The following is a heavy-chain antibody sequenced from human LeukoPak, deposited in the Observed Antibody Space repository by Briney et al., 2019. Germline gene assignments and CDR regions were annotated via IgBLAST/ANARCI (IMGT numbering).Heavy chain of an antibody. J-gene: IGHJ2*01. CDR2: INHSGST. Sequence: SETLSLTCAVYGGSFSGYYWSWIRQPPGKGLEWIGEINHSGSTNYNPSLKSRVTISVDTSKNQFSLKLSSVTAADTAIYYCARAPTRRYFDLWGRGTLVSVFS. V-gene: IGHV4-34*01. D-gene: IGHD4-11*01. CDR3: ARAPTRRYFDL. CDR1: GGSFSGYY.